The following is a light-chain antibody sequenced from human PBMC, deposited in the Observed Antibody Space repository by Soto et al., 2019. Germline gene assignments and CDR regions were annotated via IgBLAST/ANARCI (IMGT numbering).Light chain of an antibody. CDR3: QQYENWPWT. Sequence: TRSPATLSVSPGERATLSCRASQSVRSNLAWYQQKPGQAPRLLIYGASTRATGIPARFSGSGSGTEFTLTVSSLQSEDVAAYYCQQYENWPWTFGQGTKVDI. CDR2: GAS. V-gene: IGKV3-15*01. CDR1: QSVRSN. J-gene: IGKJ1*01.